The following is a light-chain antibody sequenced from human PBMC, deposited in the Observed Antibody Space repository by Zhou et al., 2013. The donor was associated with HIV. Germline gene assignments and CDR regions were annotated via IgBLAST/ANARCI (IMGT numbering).Light chain of an antibody. Sequence: EIAIWQSPGTLSLSPGERATVSCRASQTVSSNLAWYQQKPGQAPRLLIYRASSRATGIPGRFSGSGFGTEFTLSISSLQSEDFAVYYCQQYNSWPPLTFGGGTKVEMK. V-gene: IGKV3-15*01. J-gene: IGKJ4*01. CDR3: QQYNSWPPLT. CDR1: QTVSSN. CDR2: RAS.